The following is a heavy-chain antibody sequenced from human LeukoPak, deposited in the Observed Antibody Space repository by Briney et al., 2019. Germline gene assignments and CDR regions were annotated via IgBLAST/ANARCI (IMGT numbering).Heavy chain of an antibody. J-gene: IGHJ4*02. V-gene: IGHV3-74*01. Sequence: TGGSLRLSCAASVFTFSSYWMHWVRQAPGKGLVWASRHKSDGSSTRYADSVKGRFTISRDNDKNTLWLQMNSLRAEDTAVYYCATDLDYGGYSHFDFWGQGTLVTVSS. CDR2: HKSDGSST. CDR1: VFTFSSYW. D-gene: IGHD4-23*01. CDR3: ATDLDYGGYSHFDF.